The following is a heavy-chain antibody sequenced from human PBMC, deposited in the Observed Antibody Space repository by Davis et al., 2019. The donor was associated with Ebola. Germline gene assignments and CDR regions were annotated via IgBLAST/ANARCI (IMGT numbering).Heavy chain of an antibody. CDR2: IPYLGNT. CDR3: ARGNYGDYIGLYYNNMDV. Sequence: MPSETLSLTCTVSGGSINTYFWRWIWQPQGTGLGWLGNIPYLGNTYYNPFPKRLITMSVDTSKNQISLKLSSVTAADTAVYYCARGNYGDYIGLYYNNMDVWGQGTTVTVSS. V-gene: IGHV4-59*01. CDR1: GGSINTYF. J-gene: IGHJ6*02. D-gene: IGHD4-17*01.